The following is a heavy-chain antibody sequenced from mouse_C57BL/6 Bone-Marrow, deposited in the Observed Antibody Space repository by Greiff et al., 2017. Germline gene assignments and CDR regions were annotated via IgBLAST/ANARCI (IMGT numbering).Heavy chain of an antibody. CDR1: GYTFTSYD. CDR2: IFPGDGST. V-gene: IGHV1-85*01. CDR3: ARCDTTVVADY. D-gene: IGHD1-1*01. Sequence: VQLQQSGAELVKPGASVKLSCKASGYTFTSYDINWVRQRPEQGLEWIGWIFPGDGSTKYNEKFKGKATMTIDKSSSTPYMQLSRLTSEDSAVYYCARCDTTVVADYWGRGTTLTVSS. J-gene: IGHJ2*01.